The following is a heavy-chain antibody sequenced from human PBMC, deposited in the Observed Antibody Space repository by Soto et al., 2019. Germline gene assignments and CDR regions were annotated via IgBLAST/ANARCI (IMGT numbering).Heavy chain of an antibody. V-gene: IGHV3-23*01. CDR2: IDSGAST. J-gene: IGHJ6*02. CDR3: AKGRSYYYYYGVDV. CDR1: GFTFTNYW. Sequence: GGSLRLSCAASGFTFTNYWMHWVRQAPGKGLVWVSRIDSGASTYYADSVKGRFTISRDNSKSTLYLQMNSLRAEDTALYYCAKGRSYYYYYGVDVWGQGTTVTVSS.